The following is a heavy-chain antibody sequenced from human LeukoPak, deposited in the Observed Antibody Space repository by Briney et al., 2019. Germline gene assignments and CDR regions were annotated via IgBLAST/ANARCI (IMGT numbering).Heavy chain of an antibody. V-gene: IGHV4-59*01. CDR2: IYYSGTT. CDR3: ARANCRGGSCYRAFDI. Sequence: SETLSLTCIVSGGSISSYYWSWIRQPPGKGLEWIAYIYYSGTTNYNPSLKSRVSMSLDTSRNQFSLRFDSVTAADTAVYFCARANCRGGSCYRAFDIWGQGTMVTASS. J-gene: IGHJ3*02. D-gene: IGHD2-15*01. CDR1: GGSISSYY.